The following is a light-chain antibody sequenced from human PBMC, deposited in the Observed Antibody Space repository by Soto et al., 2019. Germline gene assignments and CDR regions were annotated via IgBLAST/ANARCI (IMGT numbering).Light chain of an antibody. V-gene: IGKV1-17*01. J-gene: IGKJ1*01. CDR1: QDIRND. CDR3: LQHNTYPWT. Sequence: DIQITQSPSSLSASVGDRVNISCRASQDIRNDLGWYHQKPGKAPKRLIYAASSLQSGVPSRFSGSEYGTEFNLTISSLQTEDFATYYCLQHNTYPWTFGQGTKVDIK. CDR2: AAS.